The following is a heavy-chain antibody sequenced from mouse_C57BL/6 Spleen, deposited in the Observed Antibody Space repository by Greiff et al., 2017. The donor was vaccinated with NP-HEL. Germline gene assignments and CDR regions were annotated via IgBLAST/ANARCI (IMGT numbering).Heavy chain of an antibody. Sequence: VQLQESGPELVKPGASVKISCKASGYAFSSSWMNWVKQRPGKGLEWIGRIYPGDGDTNYNGKFKGKATLTADKSSSTAYMQLSSLTSEDSAVYFCARDGIFDYWGQGTTLTVSS. J-gene: IGHJ2*01. V-gene: IGHV1-82*01. CDR3: ARDGIFDY. CDR1: GYAFSSSW. D-gene: IGHD2-1*01. CDR2: IYPGDGDT.